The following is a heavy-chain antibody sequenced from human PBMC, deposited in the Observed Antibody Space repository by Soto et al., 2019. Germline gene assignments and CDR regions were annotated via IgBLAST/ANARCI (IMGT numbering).Heavy chain of an antibody. D-gene: IGHD3-10*01. CDR3: ARRSITMGRGQFLFVTYYFDY. CDR2: INHSGST. J-gene: IGHJ4*02. Sequence: SETLSLTCAVYGGSFSGYYWSWIRQPPGKGLEWIGEINHSGSTNYNPSLKSRVTIAVDTSKNQFSLRLSSVTAADTAVYYCARRSITMGRGQFLFVTYYFDYWGQGTLVTVSS. V-gene: IGHV4-34*01. CDR1: GGSFSGYY.